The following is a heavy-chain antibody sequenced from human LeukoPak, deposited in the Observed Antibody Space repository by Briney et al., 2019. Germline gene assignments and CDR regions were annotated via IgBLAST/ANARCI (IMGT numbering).Heavy chain of an antibody. CDR2: IYSGGST. D-gene: IGHD2-8*01. Sequence: GGSLRLSCAASGFTVSSNYMSWVRQAPGKGLEWVSFIYSGGSTNYADSVTGRFTTSRENSKNTLYLQLKSLRAEDTAVYYCARVLTNGGFDIWGQGTMVTVSS. CDR3: ARVLTNGGFDI. CDR1: GFTVSSNY. J-gene: IGHJ3*02. V-gene: IGHV3-53*01.